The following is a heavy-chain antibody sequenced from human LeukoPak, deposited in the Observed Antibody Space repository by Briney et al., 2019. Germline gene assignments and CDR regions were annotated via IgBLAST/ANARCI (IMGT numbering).Heavy chain of an antibody. CDR1: GFTFSTYA. V-gene: IGHV3-23*01. Sequence: PGGSLRLSCAASGFTFSTYAMSWVRQAPGKGLEWVPAISGSGGSTYNADSVKGRFTISRDNSKNTLYLQMNSLRAEDTAVYYCAKNPNCSSSSCYISPIDYWGQGTLVTVSS. CDR3: AKNPNCSSSSCYISPIDY. J-gene: IGHJ4*02. CDR2: ISGSGGST. D-gene: IGHD2-2*02.